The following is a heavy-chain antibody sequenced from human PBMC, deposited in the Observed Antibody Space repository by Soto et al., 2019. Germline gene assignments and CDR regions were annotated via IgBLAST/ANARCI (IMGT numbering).Heavy chain of an antibody. CDR3: ARLKQDYAVA. CDR1: GYTFTSYD. CDR2: MNPNSGNT. J-gene: IGHJ4*02. D-gene: IGHD3-16*01. Sequence: QVQLVQSGAEVKKPGASVKVSCKASGYTFTSYDINWVRQATGQGLEWMGWMNPNSGNTAYAQKFQGRVTMTRNTSISTDYMELSRLRTEDTAVYYCARLKQDYAVAWGQGTLVTVSS. V-gene: IGHV1-8*01.